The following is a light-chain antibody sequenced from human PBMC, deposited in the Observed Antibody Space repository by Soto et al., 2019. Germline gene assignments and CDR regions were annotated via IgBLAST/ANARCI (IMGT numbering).Light chain of an antibody. V-gene: IGKV3-11*01. CDR2: DIS. J-gene: IGKJ5*01. Sequence: VWTHSPATLSFSPWYRSILSCRASQSVAGSLAWYQQKPGQAPRLLIYDISTRAAAIPARFSGSGSGTDFTLTVSSLEPEDFALYYCQQRSNRITFGQGTRLEIK. CDR1: QSVAGS. CDR3: QQRSNRIT.